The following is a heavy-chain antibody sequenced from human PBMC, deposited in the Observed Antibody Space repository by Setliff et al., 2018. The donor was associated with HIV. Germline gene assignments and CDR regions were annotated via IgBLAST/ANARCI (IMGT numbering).Heavy chain of an antibody. CDR3: ARTGAGAILGNAFDM. CDR2: ISTNTGNT. V-gene: IGHV7-4-1*02. Sequence: ASVKVSCKASGYTFTSYAMNWVRQAPGQGLEWMGWISTNTGNTAYAQGFTGRFVMSLDTSVSTTDLQISVLQAEDTAMYYCARTGAGAILGNAFDMWGQGTMVTVSS. J-gene: IGHJ3*02. D-gene: IGHD6-25*01. CDR1: GYTFTSYA.